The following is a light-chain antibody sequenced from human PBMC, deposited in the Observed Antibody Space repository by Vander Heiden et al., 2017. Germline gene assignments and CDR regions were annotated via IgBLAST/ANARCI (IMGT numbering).Light chain of an antibody. Sequence: DIVVTQSPDSLGVSLGERATISCKSSQSLLFSSNNKNYLTWYQQKPGQPPKLLIYWASTRESGVPDRFSGSGSGTDFTLTIDNLQAEDVAVYFCHQYANTPPTFGQGTRLEIK. J-gene: IGKJ5*01. CDR1: QSLLFSSNNKNY. V-gene: IGKV4-1*01. CDR3: HQYANTPPT. CDR2: WAS.